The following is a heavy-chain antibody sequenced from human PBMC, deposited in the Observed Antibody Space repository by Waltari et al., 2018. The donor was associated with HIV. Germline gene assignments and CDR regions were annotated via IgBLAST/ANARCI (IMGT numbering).Heavy chain of an antibody. CDR2: VNTKTGNP. V-gene: IGHV7-4-1*02. D-gene: IGHD6-19*01. CDR3: ARYTTGWYDS. J-gene: IGHJ5*01. Sequence: QVQLVQSGSELKKPGASVKVSCKASGYTFTNNAVNWVRQAPGQGLEWMGWVNTKTGNPTYAQGFTGRFVFSLDTSVSTAYLQISSLKAEDTAFYYCARYTTGWYDSWGQGTLVTVSS. CDR1: GYTFTNNA.